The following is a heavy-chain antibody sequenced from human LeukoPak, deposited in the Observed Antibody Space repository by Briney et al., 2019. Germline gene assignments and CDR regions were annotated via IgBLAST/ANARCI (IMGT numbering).Heavy chain of an antibody. CDR2: ISVSGGST. V-gene: IGHV3-23*01. CDR1: GFTFSNYA. CDR3: AKGGGDHRSFDP. Sequence: GGSLRLXCAASGFTFSNYAMSWVRQAPEKGLEWVSAISVSGGSTYYADSVKGRFTISRDNSKNTLYLQMNSLSAEDTAVYYCAKGGGDHRSFDPWGPGTLVTVSS. J-gene: IGHJ5*02. D-gene: IGHD2-21*02.